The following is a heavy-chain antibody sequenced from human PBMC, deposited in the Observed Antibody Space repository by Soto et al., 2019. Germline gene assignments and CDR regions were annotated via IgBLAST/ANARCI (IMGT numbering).Heavy chain of an antibody. D-gene: IGHD6-13*01. V-gene: IGHV1-69*01. CDR1: GGTFSSYA. Sequence: QVQLVQSGAEVKKPGSSVKVSCKASGGTFSSYAISWVRQAPGQGLEWMGGIIPIFGTANYAQKFQGRVTITADESTSTADMELSSLRSEDTAVYYCARDRRGYSSSWLQQDYWGQGTLVTVSS. J-gene: IGHJ4*02. CDR3: ARDRRGYSSSWLQQDY. CDR2: IIPIFGTA.